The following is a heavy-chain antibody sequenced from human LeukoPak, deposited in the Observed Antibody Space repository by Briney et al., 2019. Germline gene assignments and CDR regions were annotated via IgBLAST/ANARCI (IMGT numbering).Heavy chain of an antibody. D-gene: IGHD4-11*01. CDR2: INHRGST. J-gene: IGHJ6*02. V-gene: IGHV4-34*01. CDR1: GFTFSSYA. CDR3: ARDRYSNSFYYYYAMDV. Sequence: GSLRLSCAASGFTFSSYAMSWVRQPPGKGLEWIGEINHRGSTTYNPSLKSRVTISVDTSKSQFSLKLSSLTAADTAVYYCARDRYSNSFYYYYAMDVWGQGTTVTVSS.